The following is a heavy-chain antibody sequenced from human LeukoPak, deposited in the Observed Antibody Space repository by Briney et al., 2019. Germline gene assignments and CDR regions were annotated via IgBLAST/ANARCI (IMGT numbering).Heavy chain of an antibody. V-gene: IGHV3-7*04. D-gene: IGHD4-17*01. Sequence: GGSLRLSCAASGFTFSSYWMSWVRQAPGKGREWVANIKQDGSDKYYVDSVKGRFTISRDNAKNSLYLQMNSLRAEDTAVYYCARVYGDYPLPGAFDIWGQGTMVTVSS. CDR3: ARVYGDYPLPGAFDI. CDR1: GFTFSSYW. CDR2: IKQDGSDK. J-gene: IGHJ3*02.